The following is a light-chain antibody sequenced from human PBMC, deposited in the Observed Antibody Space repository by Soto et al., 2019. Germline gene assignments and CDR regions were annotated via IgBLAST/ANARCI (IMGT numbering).Light chain of an antibody. V-gene: IGLV2-11*01. CDR2: DVS. CDR1: XXDVGDYNS. J-gene: IGLJ1*01. Sequence: QSALTQPRSVSGSPGQSVTVSXXXXXXDVGDYNSVSWYQQHPGKAPKLMIYDVSKRPSGVPDRFSGSKSGNTASLTISGLQAEDEADYYCCSYVGSYSYVFGIGTKVTVL. CDR3: CSYVGSYSYV.